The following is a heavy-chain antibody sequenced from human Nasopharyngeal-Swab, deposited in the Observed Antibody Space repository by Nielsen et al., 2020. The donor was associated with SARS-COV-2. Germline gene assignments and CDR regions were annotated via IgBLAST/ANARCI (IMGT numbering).Heavy chain of an antibody. CDR1: GFTFSSYG. V-gene: IGHV3-30*18. Sequence: GGFLRLSCAASGFTFSSYGMHWVRQAPGKGLEWVAVISYDGSNKYYADSVKGRFTISRDNSKNTLYLQMNSLRAEDTAVYYCAKDITGYSSGWSYYYYYMDVWGKGTTVTVSS. J-gene: IGHJ6*03. D-gene: IGHD6-19*01. CDR2: ISYDGSNK. CDR3: AKDITGYSSGWSYYYYYMDV.